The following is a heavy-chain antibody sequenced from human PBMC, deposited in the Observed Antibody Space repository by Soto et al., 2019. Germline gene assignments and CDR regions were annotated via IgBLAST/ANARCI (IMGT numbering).Heavy chain of an antibody. CDR2: IYYSGST. D-gene: IGHD4-17*01. V-gene: IGHV4-30-4*01. CDR3: ARDYGDPNWFDP. Sequence: SETLSLTCTVSGGSISSGDYYWSWIRQPPGKGLEWIGYIYYSGSTYYNPSLKSRVTISVDTSKNQFSLKLSSVTAADTAVYYCARDYGDPNWFDPWGQGTLVTVSS. J-gene: IGHJ5*02. CDR1: GGSISSGDYY.